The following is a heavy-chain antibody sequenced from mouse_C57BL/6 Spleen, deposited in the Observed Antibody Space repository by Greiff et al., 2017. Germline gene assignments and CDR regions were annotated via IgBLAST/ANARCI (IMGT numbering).Heavy chain of an antibody. CDR2: IDPENGDT. Sequence: VQLQQSGAELVRPGASVKLSCTASGFNIKDDYMHWVKPRPEQGLEWIGWIDPENGDTEYASKFQGKATITADTSSNTAYLQLSSLTSEDTAVYYCTTYSNYYWGQGTLVTVSA. CDR1: GFNIKDDY. D-gene: IGHD2-5*01. J-gene: IGHJ3*01. V-gene: IGHV14-4*01. CDR3: TTYSNYY.